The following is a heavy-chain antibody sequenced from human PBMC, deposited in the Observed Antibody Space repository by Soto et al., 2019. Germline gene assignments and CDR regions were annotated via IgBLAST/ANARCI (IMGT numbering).Heavy chain of an antibody. CDR1: GGSFSGYY. Sequence: SETLSLTCAVYGGSFSGYYWSWIRQPPGKGLEWFGEINHSGSTNYNPPLKSRVTISVDTSKNQFSLKLSSVTAADTAVYYCARGNVSHDSSGYYYYYYGMDVWGQGTTVTVSS. D-gene: IGHD3-22*01. CDR3: ARGNVSHDSSGYYYYYYGMDV. CDR2: INHSGST. V-gene: IGHV4-34*01. J-gene: IGHJ6*02.